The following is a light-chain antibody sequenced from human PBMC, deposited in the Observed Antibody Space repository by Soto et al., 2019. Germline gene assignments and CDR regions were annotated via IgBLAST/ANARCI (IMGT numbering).Light chain of an antibody. Sequence: IVMTQSPATLSVSPWERATLSCRASQRISSDLAWYQQKPGQAPRLLIYGASTRATGIPARFSGSGSGTDFTLTISRLEPEDFAVYYCQQYGSLPRTFGQGTKVDI. CDR3: QQYGSLPRT. V-gene: IGKV3-15*01. CDR1: QRISSD. J-gene: IGKJ1*01. CDR2: GAS.